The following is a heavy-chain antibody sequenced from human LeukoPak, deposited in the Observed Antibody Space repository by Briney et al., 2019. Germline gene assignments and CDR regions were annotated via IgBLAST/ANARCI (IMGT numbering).Heavy chain of an antibody. J-gene: IGHJ4*02. D-gene: IGHD6-13*01. CDR2: MSPNSGNT. CDR1: GYTFTSYX. CDR3: ARGTQQLVDY. V-gene: IGHV1-8*01. Sequence: GYTFTSYXXXXXRXXXGQGXXXMGGMSPNSGNTGYAQKFQGRVTMTRNTSISTAYMELSSLRSEDTAVYYCARGTQQLVDYWGQGTLVTVSS.